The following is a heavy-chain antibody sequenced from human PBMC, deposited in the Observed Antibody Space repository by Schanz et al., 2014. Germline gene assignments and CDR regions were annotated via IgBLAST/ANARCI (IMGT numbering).Heavy chain of an antibody. CDR3: VRVPSRDVSFDL. J-gene: IGHJ2*01. V-gene: IGHV1-18*01. CDR1: GYTFSSYG. Sequence: QVQLVQSGAEVKKPGASVKVSCKASGYTFSSYGITWVRQAPGQGLEWMGWINGYNGHTLYAQKFQGRVTLTTDTSTSTAYMELRNLRSDDTAHYYCVRVPSRDVSFDLWGRGTLVTVSS. D-gene: IGHD3-16*01. CDR2: INGYNGHT.